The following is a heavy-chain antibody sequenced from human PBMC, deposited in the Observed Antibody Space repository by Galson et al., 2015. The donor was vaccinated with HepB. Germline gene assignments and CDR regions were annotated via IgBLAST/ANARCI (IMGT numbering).Heavy chain of an antibody. CDR1: DFTFRNYD. CDR2: IYYDGGHK. CDR3: ARNAEGWKDGRYKYRQHYIDG. V-gene: IGHV3-33*01. D-gene: IGHD1-1*01. J-gene: IGHJ6*03. Sequence: SLRLSCAASDFTFRNYDMHWVRQAPGKGLEWVAFIYYDGGHKNYTDSVKGRFTVSRDNSKNTLYLQMNNLRTEDTALYYCARNAEGWKDGRYKYRQHYIDGWGKGTTVTVS.